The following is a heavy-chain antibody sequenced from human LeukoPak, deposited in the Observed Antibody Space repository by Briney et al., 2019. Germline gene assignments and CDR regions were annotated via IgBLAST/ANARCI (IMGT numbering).Heavy chain of an antibody. V-gene: IGHV4-38-2*02. J-gene: IGHJ4*02. CDR3: ARAKYWNYVGYFDY. CDR1: GYSIRNYYY. Sequence: PSETLSLTCTVSGYSIRNYYYWGWIRQPPGKGLEWIGSIYQSGSTYYNPSLKSRVTISVDTSKNQFSLKVNSVSASDTAVYYCARAKYWNYVGYFDYWGQGTLVTVSS. CDR2: IYQSGST. D-gene: IGHD1-7*01.